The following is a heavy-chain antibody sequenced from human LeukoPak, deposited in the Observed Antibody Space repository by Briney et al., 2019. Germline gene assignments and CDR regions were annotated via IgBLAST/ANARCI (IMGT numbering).Heavy chain of an antibody. V-gene: IGHV3-43*02. D-gene: IGHD3-22*01. J-gene: IGHJ4*02. CDR2: ISGDGGST. Sequence: PGGSLRLSCAASGFTFDDYAMHWVRQAPGKGLEWVSLISGDGGSTYYADSVRGRFTISGDNSKNSLYLQMNSLRTEDTALYYCAKVRAYYDSSGTFDHWGQGTLVTVSS. CDR1: GFTFDDYA. CDR3: AKVRAYYDSSGTFDH.